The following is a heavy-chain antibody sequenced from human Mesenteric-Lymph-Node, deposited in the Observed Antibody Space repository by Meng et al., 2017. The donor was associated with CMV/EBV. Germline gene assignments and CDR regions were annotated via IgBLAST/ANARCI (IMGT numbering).Heavy chain of an antibody. Sequence: ASVKVSCKASGYTFTDYSMNWVRQAPGQGLEWMGWITAYNGKTSYAQNFQGRVTMTIYTSTSTAYMELRSLRSDDTAVYHCARALAGIGYYSGMDVWGQGTTVTVSS. D-gene: IGHD6-19*01. V-gene: IGHV1-18*01. CDR2: ITAYNGKT. CDR3: ARALAGIGYYSGMDV. J-gene: IGHJ6*02. CDR1: GYTFTDYS.